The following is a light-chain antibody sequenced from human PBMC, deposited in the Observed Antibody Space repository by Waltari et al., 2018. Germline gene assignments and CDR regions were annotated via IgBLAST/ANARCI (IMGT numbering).Light chain of an antibody. CDR3: QQYGYSPLT. Sequence: EIVLTQSPDALSLSPGERATLSCRASQTINNNYLAWYQQKLGQAPRLLIYGASNSATGIPDRFSGGGSGTDFTLTISSLEPEDFAVYYCQQYGYSPLTFGGGTEVEIK. CDR1: QTINNNY. CDR2: GAS. V-gene: IGKV3-20*01. J-gene: IGKJ4*01.